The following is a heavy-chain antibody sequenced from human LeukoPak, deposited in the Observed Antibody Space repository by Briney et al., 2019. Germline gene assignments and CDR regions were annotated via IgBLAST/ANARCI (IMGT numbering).Heavy chain of an antibody. Sequence: PGGSLRLSCAASGFTFSSYWMHWVRQAPGKGLVWVSRINSDGSSTSYADSVKGRFTISRDNAKNTLYLQMNSLRAEDTAVHYCARVPLHYYDSSGYGDAFDIWGQGTMVTVSS. CDR2: INSDGSST. CDR1: GFTFSSYW. J-gene: IGHJ3*02. V-gene: IGHV3-74*01. D-gene: IGHD3-22*01. CDR3: ARVPLHYYDSSGYGDAFDI.